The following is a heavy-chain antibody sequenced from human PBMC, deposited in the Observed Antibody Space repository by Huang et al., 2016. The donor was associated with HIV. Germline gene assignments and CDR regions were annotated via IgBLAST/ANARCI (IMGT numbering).Heavy chain of an antibody. CDR2: VRSKAFGGAS. J-gene: IGHJ6*03. D-gene: IGHD4-17*01. CDR1: GFIFNDFA. Sequence: LVESGGDSVQSGRSLRLSCRGSGFIFNDFAINWFRQSQGKGLEGIGFVRSKAFGGASKSAPSVKDRFTVSRDEAKNVAFLQMDNLQVDDTAIYYCSPSGDDYFYFYMDVWGNGTTVSVS. V-gene: IGHV3-49*03. CDR3: SPSGDDYFYFYMDV.